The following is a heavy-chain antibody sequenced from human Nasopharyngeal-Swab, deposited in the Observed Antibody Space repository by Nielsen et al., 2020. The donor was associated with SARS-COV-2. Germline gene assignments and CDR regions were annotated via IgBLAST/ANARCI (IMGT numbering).Heavy chain of an antibody. CDR2: IKQDGSEK. Sequence: GESLKISCAASGFTFSSYWMSWVRQAPGKGLEWVANIKQDGSEKYYVDSVKGRFTISRDNAKNSLCLQMNSLRAEDTAVYYCARDSDIPYSGYGMDVWGQGTTVTVSS. CDR3: ARDSDIPYSGYGMDV. J-gene: IGHJ6*02. CDR1: GFTFSSYW. V-gene: IGHV3-7*01. D-gene: IGHD6-13*01.